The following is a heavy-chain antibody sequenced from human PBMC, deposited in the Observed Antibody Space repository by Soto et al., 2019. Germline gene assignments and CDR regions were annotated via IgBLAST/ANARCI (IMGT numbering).Heavy chain of an antibody. CDR2: IARDSRTA. CDR3: ARGRGVVAPTETRTFDF. J-gene: IGHJ4*02. CDR1: GFAFSTSA. Sequence: QLLASGGGLLQPGGSLRLSCAASGFAFSTSAMTWVRQAPGKGLEWVATIARDSRTAYYADSVKGRFTVSRDNSNNVLTLQMSSLRADDTAVYRWARGRGVVAPTETRTFDFWGLGSLVTVSS. V-gene: IGHV3-23*05. D-gene: IGHD2-15*01.